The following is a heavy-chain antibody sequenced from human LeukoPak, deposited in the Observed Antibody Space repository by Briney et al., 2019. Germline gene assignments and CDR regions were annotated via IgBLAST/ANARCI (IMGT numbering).Heavy chain of an antibody. V-gene: IGHV3-30*18. CDR3: AKAEYYYDSSIDY. D-gene: IGHD3-22*01. CDR2: ILYDGSNK. Sequence: PGGSLRLSCAASGFTFSSYGMHWVRQAPGKGLEWVAVILYDGSNKYYADSVKGRFTISRDNSKSTLYLQMNSLRAEDTAVYHCAKAEYYYDSSIDYWGQGTLVTVSS. CDR1: GFTFSSYG. J-gene: IGHJ4*02.